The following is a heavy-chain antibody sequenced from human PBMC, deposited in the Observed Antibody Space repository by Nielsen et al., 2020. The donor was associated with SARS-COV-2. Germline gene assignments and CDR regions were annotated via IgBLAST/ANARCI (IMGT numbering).Heavy chain of an antibody. CDR2: INTNTGNP. J-gene: IGHJ6*02. Sequence: ASVKVSCKASGYTFTSYAMNWVRQAPGQGLEWMGWINTNTGNPTYAQGFTGRFVFSLDTSVSTAYLQISSLKAEDTAVYYCAREGWELLYYYYGMDVWGQGTTVTVSS. CDR3: AREGWELLYYYYGMDV. CDR1: GYTFTSYA. D-gene: IGHD1-26*01. V-gene: IGHV7-4-1*02.